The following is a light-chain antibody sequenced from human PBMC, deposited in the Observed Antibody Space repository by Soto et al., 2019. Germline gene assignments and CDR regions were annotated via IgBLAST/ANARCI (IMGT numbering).Light chain of an antibody. CDR2: LGS. CDR1: QSLLHSNGYNY. J-gene: IGKJ4*01. CDR3: VQALQTPLT. V-gene: IGKV2-28*01. Sequence: DIVMTQSPLSLPVTPGEPASISCRSSQSLLHSNGYNYLDWYLQKPGQSPQLLIYLGSNRASGVPDGFSGSGSGTDFTLKISRVEAEDVGVYYCVQALQTPLTFGGGPKVEI.